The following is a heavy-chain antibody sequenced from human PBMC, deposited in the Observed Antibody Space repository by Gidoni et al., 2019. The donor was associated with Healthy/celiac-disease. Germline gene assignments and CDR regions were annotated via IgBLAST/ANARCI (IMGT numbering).Heavy chain of an antibody. Sequence: EVQLLESGGGLVQPGGSLRLSCAASGFTFSSYAMSWVRHARGKGLGWVSAISGSGGSTYSADFVKCRFTISRDNSKNTLYLQMNSLRAEDTAVYYCANAGYYDSSGYYGDGEYYGMDVWGQGTTVTVSS. CDR2: ISGSGGST. CDR3: ANAGYYDSSGYYGDGEYYGMDV. J-gene: IGHJ6*02. V-gene: IGHV3-23*01. D-gene: IGHD3-22*01. CDR1: GFTFSSYA.